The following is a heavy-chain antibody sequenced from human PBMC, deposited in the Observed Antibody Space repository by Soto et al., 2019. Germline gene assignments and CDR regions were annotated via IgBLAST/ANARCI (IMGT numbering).Heavy chain of an antibody. CDR1: GGSVSSGIYY. Sequence: QVQLQESGPGLVKPSETLSLTCTVSGGSVSSGIYYWNWIRQPPGKGLEWIGYIYDSGSTNYNPSLKSRVTISVDTSKNQFSLKLSSVTAADRAVYYCAADSGSSSALDYWGQGTLVTVSS. CDR2: IYDSGST. V-gene: IGHV4-61*01. J-gene: IGHJ4*02. CDR3: AADSGSSSALDY. D-gene: IGHD1-26*01.